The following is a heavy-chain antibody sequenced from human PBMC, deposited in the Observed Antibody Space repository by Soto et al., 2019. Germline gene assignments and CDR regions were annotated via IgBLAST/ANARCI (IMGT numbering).Heavy chain of an antibody. CDR3: AREEFEDGRGHFDY. CDR1: GFTFRTSV. CDR2: ISYGGVNK. D-gene: IGHD3-22*01. Sequence: ESGGGVVQPGGSLRLSCAASGFTFRTSVMHWVRQAPGKGLEWMAIISYGGVNKYYADSVKGRFTISRDISESTLYLQMNSLRTEDTAVYYCAREEFEDGRGHFDYWGQGTLVSVSS. J-gene: IGHJ4*02. V-gene: IGHV3-30-3*01.